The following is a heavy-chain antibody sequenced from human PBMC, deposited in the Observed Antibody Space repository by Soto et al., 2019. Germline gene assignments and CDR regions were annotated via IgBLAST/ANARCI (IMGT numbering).Heavy chain of an antibody. V-gene: IGHV4-59*01. Sequence: SETLSLTCTVSGGSISSYYWSWIRQPPGKGLEWIGYIYYSGSTNYNPSLKSRVTISVDTSKNQFSLKLSSVTAADTAVYYCARVPVLRYFDEFSKLGAFDIWGQGTMVTVSS. CDR1: GGSISSYY. J-gene: IGHJ3*02. D-gene: IGHD3-9*01. CDR2: IYYSGST. CDR3: ARVPVLRYFDEFSKLGAFDI.